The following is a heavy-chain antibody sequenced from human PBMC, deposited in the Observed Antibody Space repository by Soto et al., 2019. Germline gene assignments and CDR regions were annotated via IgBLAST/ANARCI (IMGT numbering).Heavy chain of an antibody. J-gene: IGHJ4*02. CDR3: ATTEFCTNGLCDPGLFDS. D-gene: IGHD2-8*01. CDR2: ISYDGSNI. CDR1: GFTFSNYG. Sequence: VQLVESGGGVVQPGRSLRLSCATSGFTFSNYGMKLIREAPGKGLELVGFISYDGSNIHVPDSVKGRFTISRDNPKNTLHLQMNSLRADDTAVYYCATTEFCTNGLCDPGLFDSWGLATLATASS. V-gene: IGHV3-30*03.